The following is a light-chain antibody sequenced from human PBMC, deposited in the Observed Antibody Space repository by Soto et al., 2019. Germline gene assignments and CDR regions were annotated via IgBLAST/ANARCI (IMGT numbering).Light chain of an antibody. Sequence: DIQMTQSPSPLSASVGDRVTITCRASQSISGYLNWYQQKPGKAPKLLIYAASSLQSGVPSRFSGSGSGTDFTLTISSLQPEDFATYYCQQSYSTPLTFGGGTKVDIK. CDR3: QQSYSTPLT. CDR1: QSISGY. CDR2: AAS. J-gene: IGKJ4*01. V-gene: IGKV1-39*01.